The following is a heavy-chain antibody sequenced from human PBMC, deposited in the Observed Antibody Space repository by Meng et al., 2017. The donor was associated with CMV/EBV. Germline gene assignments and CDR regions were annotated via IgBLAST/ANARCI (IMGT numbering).Heavy chain of an antibody. CDR1: GFTFSDYY. J-gene: IGHJ3*02. V-gene: IGHV3-11*04. D-gene: IGHD3-9*01. CDR3: AREIFYDILTGYFPADAFDI. CDR2: ISSSGSTI. Sequence: GELLKISCAASGFTFSDYYMSWIRQAPGKGLEWVSYISSSGSTIYYADSVKGRFTISRDNAKNSLYLQMNSLRAEDTAVYYCAREIFYDILTGYFPADAFDIWGQGTMVTVSS.